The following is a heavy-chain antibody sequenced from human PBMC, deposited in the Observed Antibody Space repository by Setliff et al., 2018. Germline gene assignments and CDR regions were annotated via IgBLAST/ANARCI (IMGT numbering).Heavy chain of an antibody. CDR3: AREVGPLWFGALDYYYYYYGMDV. V-gene: IGHV1-18*01. CDR1: GYTFTSYG. CDR2: ISAYSGNT. J-gene: IGHJ6*02. D-gene: IGHD3-10*01. Sequence: ASVKVSCKASGYTFTSYGISWVRQAPGQGLEWMGWISAYSGNTNYAQKLQGRVTMTTDTSTSTAYMELRSLRSDDTAVYYCAREVGPLWFGALDYYYYYYGMDVWGQGTTVTVSS.